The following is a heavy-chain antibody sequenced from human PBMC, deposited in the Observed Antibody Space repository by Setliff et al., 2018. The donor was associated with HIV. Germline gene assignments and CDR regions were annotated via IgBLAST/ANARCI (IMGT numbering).Heavy chain of an antibody. CDR1: GFTFTNYY. CDR3: ATDPRRLSY. CDR2: ISVSGTDI. J-gene: IGHJ4*02. D-gene: IGHD2-21*01. Sequence: GGSLRLSCVASGFTFTNYYMSWIRQAPGKGLELLSYISVSGTDIRYADSVKGRFTISRDNAKNSLYLQMNSLRAEDTAVYYCATDPRRLSYWGQGTLVTVSS. V-gene: IGHV3-11*04.